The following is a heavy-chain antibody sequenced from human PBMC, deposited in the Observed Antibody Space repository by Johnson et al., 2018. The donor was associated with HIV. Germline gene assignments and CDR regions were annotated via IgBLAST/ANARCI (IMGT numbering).Heavy chain of an antibody. V-gene: IGHV3-30*18. CDR3: AKEVLGGWGGDAFDI. D-gene: IGHD3-16*01. Sequence: QVQLLEYGGGVVQPGRSLRLSCAASGFTFSSYGMHWVRQAPGKGLEWVAVISYDGSNKYYADSVKGRFTISRDNSKNTLYLQMNSLRAEDTAVYYCAKEVLGGWGGDAFDIWGQGTMVTVSS. CDR2: ISYDGSNK. CDR1: GFTFSSYG. J-gene: IGHJ3*02.